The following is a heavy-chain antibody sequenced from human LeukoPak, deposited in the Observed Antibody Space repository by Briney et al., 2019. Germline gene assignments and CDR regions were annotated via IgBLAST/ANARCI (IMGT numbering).Heavy chain of an antibody. CDR2: MNPNSGNT. CDR1: GYTFTSYD. V-gene: IGHV1-8*01. CDR3: ARGYVDTAMVVFDY. Sequence: ASVKVSCKASGYTFTSYDINWVRQATGQGLEWMGWMNPNSGNTGYAQKFQGRVTMTRNTSISTAYMELSSLRSEDTAVYYCARGYVDTAMVVFDYWGQGTLVTVSS. D-gene: IGHD5-18*01. J-gene: IGHJ4*02.